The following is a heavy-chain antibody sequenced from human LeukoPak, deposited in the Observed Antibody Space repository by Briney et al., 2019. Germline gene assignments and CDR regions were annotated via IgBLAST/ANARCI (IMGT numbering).Heavy chain of an antibody. CDR2: IYYSGST. J-gene: IGHJ4*02. CDR3: ARGGATLRWLQLPYYFDY. D-gene: IGHD5-24*01. CDR1: GGSISSYY. Sequence: SETLSLTCTVFGGSISSYYWSWIRQPPGKGLEWIGYIYYSGSTNYNPSLRSRVTISVDTSKNQFSLKLSSVTAADTAVYYCARGGATLRWLQLPYYFDYWGQGTLVTVSS. V-gene: IGHV4-59*08.